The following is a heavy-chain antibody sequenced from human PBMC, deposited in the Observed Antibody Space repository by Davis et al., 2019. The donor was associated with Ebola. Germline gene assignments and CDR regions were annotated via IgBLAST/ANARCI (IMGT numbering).Heavy chain of an antibody. CDR2: IKTDGSSP. V-gene: IGHV3-74*01. Sequence: GESLKISCAASGFSFSSHWMHWVRQAPGKGLVWVSRIKTDGSSPGYGDSVQGRFTTSRDNAKNTLYLQMNDLRAEDTAVYYCAREGRVFGCDYWGQGALVTVSS. CDR3: AREGRVFGCDY. J-gene: IGHJ4*02. CDR1: GFSFSSHW. D-gene: IGHD3-3*01.